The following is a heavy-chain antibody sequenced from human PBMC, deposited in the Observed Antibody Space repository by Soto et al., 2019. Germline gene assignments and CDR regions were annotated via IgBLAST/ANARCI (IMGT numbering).Heavy chain of an antibody. CDR2: IRSKANSYAT. J-gene: IGHJ3*02. CDR1: GFTFSGSA. V-gene: IGHV3-73*02. CDR3: TSSSGWYRGAFDI. D-gene: IGHD6-19*01. Sequence: EVQLVESGGGLVQPGGSLKLSCAASGFTFSGSAMHWVRQASGKGLEWVGRIRSKANSYATAYAASVKGRFTISRDDSKNTAYLQMNSLKTEDTAVYYCTSSSGWYRGAFDIWGQGTIVTVSS.